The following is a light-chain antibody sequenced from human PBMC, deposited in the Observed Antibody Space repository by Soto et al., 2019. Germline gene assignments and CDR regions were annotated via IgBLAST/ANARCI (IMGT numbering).Light chain of an antibody. CDR3: QQLNTLPFT. J-gene: IGKJ5*01. Sequence: DIQLTQSPSLLSASVGDRVTITCRASHDISTYLAWYQQKPGKAPKLMIYEASTLQSGVPSRFSGSGSGTEFTLIISGLLPEDFATYHCQQLNTLPFTFGQGTRLEI. CDR1: HDISTY. V-gene: IGKV1-9*01. CDR2: EAS.